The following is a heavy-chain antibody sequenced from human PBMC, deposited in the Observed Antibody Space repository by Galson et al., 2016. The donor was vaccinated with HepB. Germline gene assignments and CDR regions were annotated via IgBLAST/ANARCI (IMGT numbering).Heavy chain of an antibody. V-gene: IGHV4-39*07. D-gene: IGHD5-24*01. CDR3: ARGQDPYKIRD. CDR1: SGSISSNTYY. CDR2: IYYSGST. J-gene: IGHJ4*02. Sequence: SETLSLTCTVSSGSISSNTYYWGWIRQPPGKGLEWIGSIYYSGSTYYNPSLKSRVTISVDTSKNQFSLKLSSVTAADTAVYYCARGQDPYKIRDWGQGTLVTVSS.